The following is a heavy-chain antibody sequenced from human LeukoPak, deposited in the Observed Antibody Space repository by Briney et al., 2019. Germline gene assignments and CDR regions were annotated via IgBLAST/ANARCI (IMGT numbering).Heavy chain of an antibody. CDR3: AKEGAGIAGTGYFDY. J-gene: IGHJ4*02. CDR2: ISVNGGDT. CDR1: EFTFNSYA. Sequence: GGSLRLSCAASEFTFNSYAMSWVRQAPGKGPEWVSGISVNGGDTYYTGSVKGRFTISRDNSKNTVPLQMNCLRAEDTAVYYCAKEGAGIAGTGYFDYWGQGTLVTVSS. D-gene: IGHD6-13*01. V-gene: IGHV3-23*01.